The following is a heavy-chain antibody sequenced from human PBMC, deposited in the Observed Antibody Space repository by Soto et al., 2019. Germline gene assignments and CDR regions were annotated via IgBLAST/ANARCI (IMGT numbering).Heavy chain of an antibody. D-gene: IGHD3-10*01. J-gene: IGHJ3*02. CDR3: ARRVIGSSRAFDI. V-gene: IGHV3-23*01. CDR2: ISDGGDLT. CDR1: GFAFSSHP. Sequence: PGGSLRLSCAASGFAFSSHPMSWVRQAPEKGVEWVAGISDGGDLTYNADSVRGRFTISRDNSRNTLYLQMNSLRAEDTAVYYCARRVIGSSRAFDIWGQGTMVTVSS.